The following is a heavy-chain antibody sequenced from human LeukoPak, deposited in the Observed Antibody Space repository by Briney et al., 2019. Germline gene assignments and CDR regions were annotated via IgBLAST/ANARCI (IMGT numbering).Heavy chain of an antibody. CDR1: GFTFSAYA. CDR2: IGSGSAGTT. D-gene: IGHD2-21*02. Sequence: PGGSLRLSCAASGFTFSAYAMRWVRQAPGKGLGWVSAIGSGSAGTTIYAESVKDRFTISRDDSKNTLYLQMSSLRGDDSAVYYCAKNCDSPMGVPYAMDVWGRGTTVTVSS. V-gene: IGHV3-23*01. J-gene: IGHJ6*02. CDR3: AKNCDSPMGVPYAMDV.